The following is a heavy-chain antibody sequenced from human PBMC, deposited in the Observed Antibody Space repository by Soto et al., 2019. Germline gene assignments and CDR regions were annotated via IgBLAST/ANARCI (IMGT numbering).Heavy chain of an antibody. Sequence: EVQLVESGGGVVQPGECLKLFCAASGFTFSDSAIHWVRQGPGKGGVWVGRIRGKANKYAAAYAASVQGRFTISRDDPLHPAYLQMNSLSVEDRALYYCPTQERTTGYWGQGTLVTLSS. CDR1: GFTFSDSA. J-gene: IGHJ4*02. CDR3: PTQERTTGY. D-gene: IGHD1-1*01. V-gene: IGHV3-73*02. CDR2: IRGKANKYAA.